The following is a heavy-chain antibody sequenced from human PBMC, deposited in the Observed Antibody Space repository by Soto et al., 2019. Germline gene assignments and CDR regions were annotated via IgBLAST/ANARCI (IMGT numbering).Heavy chain of an antibody. J-gene: IGHJ4*02. CDR1: GFTFSDYW. CDR2: IKKDGGGE. CDR3: VREWGRLPPDY. D-gene: IGHD4-17*01. Sequence: GESLKISCAGSGFTFSDYWMNWVRQAPGKGLEWVANIKKDGGGELYVDSVKGRFTISRDNAKNSLFLQMNSLRAEDTAVYYCVREWGRLPPDYWGQGTPVTVSS. V-gene: IGHV3-7*03.